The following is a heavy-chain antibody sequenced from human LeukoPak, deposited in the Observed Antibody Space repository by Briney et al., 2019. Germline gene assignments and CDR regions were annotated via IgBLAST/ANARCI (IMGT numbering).Heavy chain of an antibody. CDR3: LGYCSGGSCYSGAH. Sequence: GSLRLSCAASGSTFSTYAISWVRQAQGKGLEWAPTISTTGGNTYYADSVKGRFTISRDNSKNTQFLQMNSLRGEDTAVYYCLGYCSGGSCYSGAHWGQGTLVTVSS. CDR1: GSTFSTYA. J-gene: IGHJ4*02. V-gene: IGHV3-23*01. CDR2: ISTTGGNT. D-gene: IGHD2-15*01.